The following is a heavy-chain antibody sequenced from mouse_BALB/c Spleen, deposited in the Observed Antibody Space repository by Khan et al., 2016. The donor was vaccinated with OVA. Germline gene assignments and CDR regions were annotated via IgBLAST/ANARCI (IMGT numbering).Heavy chain of an antibody. Sequence: QVRLQQSGPGLVAPSQSLSITCTVSGFSLTSYGVNWVRQPPGKGLEWLGVIWGDGSTTYHSALISRLSISKDNSKSQVFLKLNNLQTDDTATYYCARLDYSSYAMDYWGQGTSVTVSS. V-gene: IGHV2-3*01. CDR2: IWGDGST. CDR3: ARLDYSSYAMDY. CDR1: GFSLTSYG. J-gene: IGHJ4*01. D-gene: IGHD1-1*01.